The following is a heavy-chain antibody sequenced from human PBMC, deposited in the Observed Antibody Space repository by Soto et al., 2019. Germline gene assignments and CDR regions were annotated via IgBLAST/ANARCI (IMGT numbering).Heavy chain of an antibody. D-gene: IGHD3-22*01. J-gene: IGHJ4*02. V-gene: IGHV3-64D*06. Sequence: PGGSLRLSCSASGFTFSSYAMHWVRQAPGKGLEYVSAISSNGGSTYYADSVKGRFTISRDNSKNTLYLQMSSLRAEDTAVYYCVKGLLAHYYYDSSGSLFDYWGQGTLVTVSS. CDR3: VKGLLAHYYYDSSGSLFDY. CDR2: ISSNGGST. CDR1: GFTFSSYA.